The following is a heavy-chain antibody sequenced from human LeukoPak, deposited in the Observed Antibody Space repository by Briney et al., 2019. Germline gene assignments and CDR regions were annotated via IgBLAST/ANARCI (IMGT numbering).Heavy chain of an antibody. CDR1: GFTFSSYA. CDR2: ISGSGGST. D-gene: IGHD3-10*01. V-gene: IGHV3-23*01. Sequence: GGSLRLSCAASGFTFSSYAMSWVRQAPGKGLEWVSAISGSGGSTYYADSVKGRFTISRDNSKNTLYLQMNSLRAEDTAVYYCAKDRVYSYGSGSFNDYWGQGTLVTVSS. CDR3: AKDRVYSYGSGSFNDY. J-gene: IGHJ4*02.